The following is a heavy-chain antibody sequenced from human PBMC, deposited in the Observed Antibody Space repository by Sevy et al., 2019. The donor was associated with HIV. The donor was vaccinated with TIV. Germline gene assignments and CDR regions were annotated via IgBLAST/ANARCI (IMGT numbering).Heavy chain of an antibody. CDR3: ARHCSSTSCSHAFDI. CDR2: INHSGST. Sequence: SQTLSLTCAVYGGSFSGYYWSWIRQPPGKGLEWFGEINHSGSTNYNPSLKSRVTISVDTSKNQFSLKLSSVTAADTAVYYCARHCSSTSCSHAFDIWGQGTMVTVSS. D-gene: IGHD2-2*01. V-gene: IGHV4-34*01. J-gene: IGHJ3*02. CDR1: GGSFSGYY.